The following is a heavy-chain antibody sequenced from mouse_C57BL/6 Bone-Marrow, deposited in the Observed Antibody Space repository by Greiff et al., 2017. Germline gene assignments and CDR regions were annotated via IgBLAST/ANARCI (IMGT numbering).Heavy chain of an antibody. CDR1: GYTFTSYW. CDR2: IYPSDSET. D-gene: IGHD1-1*01. Sequence: QVQLQQPGAELVRPGSSVKLSCKASGYTFTSYWMDWVKQRPGQGLEWIGNIYPSDSETHYNQKFKDKATLTVDKSSSTAYMQLSSLTSEDSAVYYCARDYYGPWYFDVGGTGTTVTVSS. J-gene: IGHJ1*03. V-gene: IGHV1-61*01. CDR3: ARDYYGPWYFDV.